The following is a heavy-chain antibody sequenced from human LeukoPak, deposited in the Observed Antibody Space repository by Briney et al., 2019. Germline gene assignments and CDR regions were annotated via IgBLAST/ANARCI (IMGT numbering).Heavy chain of an antibody. D-gene: IGHD3-3*01. CDR2: IYYSGST. J-gene: IGHJ3*02. CDR3: ARDLPITIFGVGESLGSSHAFDI. CDR1: GDSISSYY. Sequence: SETLSLTCTVSGDSISSYYWSWIRQPPGKGLEWIGYIYYSGSTNYNPSLKSRVTISVDTSKNQFSLKLSSVTAADTAVYYCARDLPITIFGVGESLGSSHAFDIWGQGTMVTVSS. V-gene: IGHV4-59*01.